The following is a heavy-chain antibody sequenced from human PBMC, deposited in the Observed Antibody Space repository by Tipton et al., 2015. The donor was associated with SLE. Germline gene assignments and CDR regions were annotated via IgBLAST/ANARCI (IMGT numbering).Heavy chain of an antibody. D-gene: IGHD1-1*01. CDR3: AGGPTAQLERRRGNFDD. CDR2: VYSSGST. J-gene: IGHJ4*02. CDR1: GGSIRGYS. V-gene: IGHV4-59*01. Sequence: TLSLTCTVSGGSIRGYSWCWIWHPPGKGLGWMGIVYSSGSTNYNPSPRSRVTISVDTSKNQFSLNLSSVTAADTAVYFCAGGPTAQLERRRGNFDDWGQGTLVTDSS.